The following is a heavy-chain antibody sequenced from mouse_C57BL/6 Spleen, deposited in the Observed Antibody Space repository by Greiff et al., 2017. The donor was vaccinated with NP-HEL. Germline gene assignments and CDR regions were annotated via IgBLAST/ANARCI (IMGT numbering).Heavy chain of an antibody. D-gene: IGHD2-4*01. V-gene: IGHV1-52*01. CDR2: IDPSDSET. CDR1: GYTFTSYW. J-gene: IGHJ3*01. CDR3: ARFYYDYDWFAY. Sequence: QVQLKQPGAELVRPGSSVTLSCKASGYTFTSYWMHWVKQRPIQGLEWIGNIDPSDSETHYNQKFKDKATLTVDKSSSTAYMQLSSLTSEDSAVYYGARFYYDYDWFAYWGQGTLVTVSA.